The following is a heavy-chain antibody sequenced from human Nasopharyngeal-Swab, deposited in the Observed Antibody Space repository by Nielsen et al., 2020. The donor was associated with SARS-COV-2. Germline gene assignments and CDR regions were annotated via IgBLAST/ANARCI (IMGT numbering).Heavy chain of an antibody. V-gene: IGHV3-30-3*01. CDR3: ARGRGGSYFSYFEY. Sequence: GESLKISCTASGFTFGDYAMHWVRQAPGRGLEWVAVISYDGSNKYYADSVKGRFTISRDNSKNTLYLQMNSLRGEDTAVYYCARGRGGSYFSYFEYWGQGTLVTVSS. CDR1: GFTFGDYA. D-gene: IGHD1-26*01. CDR2: ISYDGSNK. J-gene: IGHJ4*02.